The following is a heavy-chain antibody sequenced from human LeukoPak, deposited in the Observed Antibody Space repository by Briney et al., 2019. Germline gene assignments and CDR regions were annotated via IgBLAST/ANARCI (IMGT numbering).Heavy chain of an antibody. CDR2: ISGSGGST. CDR3: AKDERIAAAGFRY. V-gene: IGHV3-23*01. D-gene: IGHD6-13*01. Sequence: PGGPLRLSCAASGLTFSSYAMSWVRQAPGKGLEWVSAISGSGGSTYYADSVKGRFTISRDNSKNTLYLQMNSLRAEDTAVYYCAKDERIAAAGFRYWGQGTLVTVSS. CDR1: GLTFSSYA. J-gene: IGHJ4*02.